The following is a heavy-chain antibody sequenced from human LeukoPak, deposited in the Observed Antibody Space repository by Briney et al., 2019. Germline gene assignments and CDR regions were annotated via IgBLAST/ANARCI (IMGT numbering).Heavy chain of an antibody. CDR2: ISYSSSTI. V-gene: IGHV3-48*01. CDR1: GFTFSSCS. J-gene: IGHJ4*02. CDR3: ARDRLHYGEYEKTFDY. D-gene: IGHD4-17*01. Sequence: PGGSLRLSCAASGFTFSSCSMNWARQAPGKGLEWVSYISYSSSTIYYADSVECRFTSRDNAKNSLYLQMDSLRAEDTAVYYCARDRLHYGEYEKTFDYWGQGTLVTVSS.